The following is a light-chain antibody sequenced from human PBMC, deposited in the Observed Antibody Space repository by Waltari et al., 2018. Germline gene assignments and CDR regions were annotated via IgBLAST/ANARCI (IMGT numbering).Light chain of an antibody. J-gene: IGKJ5*01. Sequence: DIQMTQSPSSLSASVGDRVTITCRASQSIRSYVNWDQQKPGKAPKVLIYAASTLESGVPSRFSGSGSGTDFTLTISSLQPEDFATYYCQQSYSSPQITFGQGTRLEIK. V-gene: IGKV1-39*01. CDR2: AAS. CDR1: QSIRSY. CDR3: QQSYSSPQIT.